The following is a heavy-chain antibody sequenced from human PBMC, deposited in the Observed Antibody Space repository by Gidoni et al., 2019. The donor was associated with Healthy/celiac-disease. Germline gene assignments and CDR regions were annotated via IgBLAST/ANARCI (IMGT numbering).Heavy chain of an antibody. CDR2: ISYDGSNK. D-gene: IGHD5-18*01. J-gene: IGHJ4*02. CDR1: GFNFSSYG. CDR3: QIHFDY. Sequence: QVQPADAGGGVVQPGRSLRLSCSDSGFNFSSYGVHWVRQAPGKGLEWGAVISYDGSNKYYADSVKGRFTISRDNSKNTLYLQMNSLRAEDTAVYYCQIHFDYWGQGTLVTVSS. V-gene: IGHV3-30*03.